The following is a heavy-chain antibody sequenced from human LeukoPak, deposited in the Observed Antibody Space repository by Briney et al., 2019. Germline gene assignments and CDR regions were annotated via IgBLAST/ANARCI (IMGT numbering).Heavy chain of an antibody. Sequence: WASVKVSCRASGYTFTNYDINWVRQAAGQGFGWMGWMNPNSGNTGYAQKFQGRVTMTRFTSISTAYMELSSLTSEDTAVYYCARNLPSTGDFDYWGQGTLVSVSS. CDR1: GYTFTNYD. CDR3: ARNLPSTGDFDY. J-gene: IGHJ4*02. V-gene: IGHV1-8*01. D-gene: IGHD7-27*01. CDR2: MNPNSGNT.